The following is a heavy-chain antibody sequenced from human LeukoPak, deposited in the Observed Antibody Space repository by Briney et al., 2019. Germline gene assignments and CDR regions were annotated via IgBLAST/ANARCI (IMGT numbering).Heavy chain of an antibody. Sequence: ASVKVSCKASGYTFTGYYMHWVRQAPGQGLEWMGWINPNSGGTNYAQKFQGRVTMTRDTSISTAYMELSGLRSDDTAVYYCARAAGYSSGWYWNWFDPWGQGTLVTVSS. CDR1: GYTFTGYY. CDR2: INPNSGGT. J-gene: IGHJ5*02. D-gene: IGHD6-19*01. V-gene: IGHV1-2*02. CDR3: ARAAGYSSGWYWNWFDP.